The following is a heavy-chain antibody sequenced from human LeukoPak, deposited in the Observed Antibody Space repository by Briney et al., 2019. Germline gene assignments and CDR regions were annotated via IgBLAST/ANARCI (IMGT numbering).Heavy chain of an antibody. J-gene: IGHJ4*02. V-gene: IGHV1-18*01. CDR3: ARAAGIAAAGTVWRYTPFDY. CDR1: GYTFTSYG. D-gene: IGHD6-13*01. CDR2: ISTYKGNT. Sequence: ASVKVSCKASGYTFTSYGISWVRQAPGQGLEWMGWISTYKGNTNYAQKLQGRVTMTTDTSTSTVYMELRSLRSDDTAVYYCARAAGIAAAGTVWRYTPFDYWGQGTLVIVSS.